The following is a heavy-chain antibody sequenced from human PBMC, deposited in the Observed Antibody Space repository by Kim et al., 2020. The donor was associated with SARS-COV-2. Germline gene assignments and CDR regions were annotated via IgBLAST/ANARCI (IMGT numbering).Heavy chain of an antibody. CDR1: GGSVSSGSYY. J-gene: IGHJ2*01. D-gene: IGHD4-17*01. Sequence: SETLSLTCTVSGGSVSSGSYYWSWIRQPPGKGLEWIGYIYYSGSTNYNPSLKSRVTISVDTSKNQFSLKLSSVTAADTAVYYCARWGLYGGNSYWYFDLWGRGTLVTVSS. CDR3: ARWGLYGGNSYWYFDL. CDR2: IYYSGST. V-gene: IGHV4-61*01.